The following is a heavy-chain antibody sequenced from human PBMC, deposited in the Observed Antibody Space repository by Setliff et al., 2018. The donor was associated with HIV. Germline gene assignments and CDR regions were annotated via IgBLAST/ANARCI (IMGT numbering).Heavy chain of an antibody. V-gene: IGHV3-30-3*02. CDR3: AKTSSSSEYYFDY. CDR2: ISYDGSNK. CDR1: GFTFSSYA. Sequence: GGSLRLSCAASGFTFSSYAMHWVRQAPGEGLEWVAVISYDGSNKYYADSVKGRFTISRDNSKNTLYLQMNSLRAEDTAVYYCAKTSSSSEYYFDYWGQGTLVTVSS. D-gene: IGHD6-13*01. J-gene: IGHJ4*02.